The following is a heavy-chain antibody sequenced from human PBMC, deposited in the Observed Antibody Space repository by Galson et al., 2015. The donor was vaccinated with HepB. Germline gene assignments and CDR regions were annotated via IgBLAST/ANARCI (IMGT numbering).Heavy chain of an antibody. CDR2: IYYSGST. J-gene: IGHJ5*02. CDR3: ARGLRYDNWFDP. CDR1: GGSISSYY. Sequence: ETLSLTCPVSGGSISSYYWSWIRQPPGQGLEWIGYIYYSGSTNYNPSLKSRVTISVDTSKNQFSLKLSSVTAADTAVYYCARGLRYDNWFDPWGQGTLVTVSS. D-gene: IGHD3-16*01. V-gene: IGHV4-59*01.